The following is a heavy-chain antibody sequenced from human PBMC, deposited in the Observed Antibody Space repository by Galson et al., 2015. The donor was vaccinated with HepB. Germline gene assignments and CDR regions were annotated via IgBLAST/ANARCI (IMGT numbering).Heavy chain of an antibody. D-gene: IGHD3-16*01. CDR3: AREYDYVWGSSPSGNYYYAMDV. CDR1: GYNFNVYY. J-gene: IGHJ6*02. Sequence: SVKVSCKASGYNFNVYYIHWVRQAPGQGLEWLGRIDPDSGGTDYAQKFQGRVTMTSDTSISTAYMELSRLRSDDTAFYYCAREYDYVWGSSPSGNYYYAMDVWGRGTTVIVSS. V-gene: IGHV1-2*06. CDR2: IDPDSGGT.